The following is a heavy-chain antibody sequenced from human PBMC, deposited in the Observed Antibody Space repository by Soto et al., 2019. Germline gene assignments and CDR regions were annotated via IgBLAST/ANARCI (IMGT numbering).Heavy chain of an antibody. CDR3: ARDRGIAAAGYYFDY. D-gene: IGHD6-13*01. CDR1: GYTFTGYY. V-gene: IGHV1-2*04. J-gene: IGHJ4*02. CDR2: INPNSGGT. Sequence: ASVKVSCKASGYTFTGYYMHWVRQAPGQGLEWMGWINPNSGGTNYAQKFQGWVTMTRDTSISTAYMELSRLRSDDTAVYYCARDRGIAAAGYYFDYWGQGTLVTVSS.